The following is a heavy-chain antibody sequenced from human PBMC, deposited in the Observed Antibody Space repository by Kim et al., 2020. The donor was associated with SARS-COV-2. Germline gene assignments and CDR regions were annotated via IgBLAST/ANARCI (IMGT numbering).Heavy chain of an antibody. CDR1: GFTFSSYG. CDR3: TRAAPGGFDP. V-gene: IGHV3-53*01. CDR2: IYSGGST. J-gene: IGHJ5*02. Sequence: GGSLRLSCAASGFTFSSYGMHWVRQAPGKGLEWVSVIYSGGSTYYADSVKGRFTISRDNSKNTLYLQMNSLRAEDTAVYYCTRAAPGGFDPWGQGTLVTVSS.